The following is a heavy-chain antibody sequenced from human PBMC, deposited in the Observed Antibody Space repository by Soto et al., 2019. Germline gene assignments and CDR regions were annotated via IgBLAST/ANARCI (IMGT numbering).Heavy chain of an antibody. J-gene: IGHJ4*02. Sequence: EVQLVESGGGLIQPGGSLRLSCAASGFTVSSNYMSWVRQAPGKGLEWVSVIYSGGSTYYADSVKGRFTISRDNSKNTLYLQMXXXGAEDXXVYXXSXXXXWYANWGQGTLVTVSS. CDR2: IYSGGST. CDR1: GFTVSSNY. V-gene: IGHV3-53*01. D-gene: IGHD2-8*01. CDR3: SXXXXWYAN.